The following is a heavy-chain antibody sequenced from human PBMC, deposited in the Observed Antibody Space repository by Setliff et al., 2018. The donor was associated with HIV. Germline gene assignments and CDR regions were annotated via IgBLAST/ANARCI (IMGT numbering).Heavy chain of an antibody. Sequence: ASVKVSCKASGYTFTSYAMHWVRQAPGQRLEWMGWIHAGNGYTKYSQKFQGRVTFTRDTSASAAYMDLSSLRSEDTAVYYCVRIWGIPPLYYFDYWGQGTLVTVS. CDR2: IHAGNGYT. V-gene: IGHV1-3*01. CDR3: VRIWGIPPLYYFDY. CDR1: GYTFTSYA. D-gene: IGHD3-16*01. J-gene: IGHJ4*02.